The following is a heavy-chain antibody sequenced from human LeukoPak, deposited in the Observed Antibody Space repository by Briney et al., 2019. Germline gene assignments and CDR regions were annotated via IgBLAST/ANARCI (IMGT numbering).Heavy chain of an antibody. V-gene: IGHV1-18*01. CDR3: ARDPGDYYYGMDV. CDR1: GYTFTSYG. Sequence: ASVKVSCKASGYTFTSYGISWVRQAPGQGLGWMGWISAYNGNTNSAQKLQGRVTMTTETSTSTGYMELRSLRSDDTAVYYCARDPGDYYYGMDVWGQGTTVTVSS. CDR2: ISAYNGNT. J-gene: IGHJ6*02.